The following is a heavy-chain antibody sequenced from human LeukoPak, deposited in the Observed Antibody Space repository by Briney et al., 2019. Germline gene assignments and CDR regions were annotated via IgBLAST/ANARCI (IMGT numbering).Heavy chain of an antibody. CDR2: IYYSGHT. CDR3: ARHASYFYTSPYAD. J-gene: IGHJ4*02. Sequence: SETLSLTCAVSPLSVTNYYWSWIRQPPGKGLEWIGYIYYSGHTNYTPSLKSRVTLSLDTSKNQLSLRLNSVTATDTAVYYCARHASYFYTSPYADWGQGTLV. CDR1: PLSVTNYY. V-gene: IGHV4-59*08. D-gene: IGHD3-22*01.